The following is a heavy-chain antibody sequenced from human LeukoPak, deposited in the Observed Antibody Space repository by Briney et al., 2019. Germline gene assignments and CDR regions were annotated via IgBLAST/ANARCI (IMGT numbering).Heavy chain of an antibody. Sequence: GGSLRLSCAASGFTFSSYAMHWVRQAPGKGLAWVAVISSYDGSNKYYADAVKGRFTISRDNSKNTLYLQMNSLRAEDTGVYYCASVGGYDPLFDYWGQGTLVTVSS. CDR3: ASVGGYDPLFDY. D-gene: IGHD5-12*01. V-gene: IGHV3-30-3*01. CDR2: ISSYDGSNK. J-gene: IGHJ4*02. CDR1: GFTFSSYA.